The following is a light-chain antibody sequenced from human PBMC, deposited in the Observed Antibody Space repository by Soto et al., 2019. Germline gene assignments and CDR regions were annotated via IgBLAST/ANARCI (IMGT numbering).Light chain of an antibody. CDR1: QSVSSY. Sequence: EIVLTQSPATLSLSPGERATLSCRASQSVSSYLAWYQHKPGQPPRLLIYGASNRATGIPARFSGSGSGTDFTLTISSLEPEDFAVYYCQQRANWRNFGQGTKLEIK. CDR2: GAS. J-gene: IGKJ2*01. CDR3: QQRANWRN. V-gene: IGKV3-11*01.